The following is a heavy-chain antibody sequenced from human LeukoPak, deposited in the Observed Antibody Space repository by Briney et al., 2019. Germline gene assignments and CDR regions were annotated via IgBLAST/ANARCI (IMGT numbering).Heavy chain of an antibody. Sequence: SETLSLTCAVYGGSFSGYYWSWIRQPPGKGLEWIGEINHSGSTNYNPSLKSRVTISVDTSKNQFSLKLSSVTAADTAVYYCARGGAAAGYYYYYYSMDVWGQGTTVTVSS. D-gene: IGHD6-13*01. CDR2: INHSGST. CDR3: ARGGAAAGYYYYYYSMDV. J-gene: IGHJ6*02. CDR1: GGSFSGYY. V-gene: IGHV4-34*01.